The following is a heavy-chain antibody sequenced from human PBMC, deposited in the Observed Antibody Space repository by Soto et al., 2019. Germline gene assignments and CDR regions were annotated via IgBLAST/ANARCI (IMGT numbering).Heavy chain of an antibody. CDR3: THQRWGAFEI. Sequence: EVQLVESGGGLVKPGGSLTLSCAASGFIFNNAWMNWVRQAPGKGLEWVGRIKSKTDGGTTDYAAPVKGRFTISRDDSKNTVYLQMNSLKTEDTAVYYCTHQRWGAFEIWGQGTMVTVSS. V-gene: IGHV3-15*07. CDR1: GFIFNNAW. D-gene: IGHD2-2*01. J-gene: IGHJ3*02. CDR2: IKSKTDGGTT.